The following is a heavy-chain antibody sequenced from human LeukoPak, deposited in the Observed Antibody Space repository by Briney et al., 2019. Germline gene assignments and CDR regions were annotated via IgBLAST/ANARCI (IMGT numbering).Heavy chain of an antibody. V-gene: IGHV4-39*01. CDR3: ASGGSGSYYYYYYYGMDV. D-gene: IGHD3-10*01. CDR1: GGSISSGGYS. Sequence: SETLSLTCAVSGGSISSGGYSWSWIRQPPGKGLEWIGSIYYSGSTYYNPSLKSRVTISVDTSKNQFSLKLSSVTAADTAVYYCASGGSGSYYYYYYYGMDVWGQGTTVTVSS. CDR2: IYYSGST. J-gene: IGHJ6*02.